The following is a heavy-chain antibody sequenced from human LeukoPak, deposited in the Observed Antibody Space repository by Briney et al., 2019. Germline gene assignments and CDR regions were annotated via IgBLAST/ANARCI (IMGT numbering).Heavy chain of an antibody. J-gene: IGHJ4*02. D-gene: IGHD3-22*01. CDR3: ASSHGYDSSRFDY. CDR2: IIPIFGTA. CDR1: GGTSSGYA. Sequence: SVKVSCKASGGTSSGYAISWVRQAPGQGLEWMGGIIPIFGTANYAQKFQGRVTITADESTRTAYLELSSLRSEDTAVYYCASSHGYDSSRFDYWGQGTLVTVSS. V-gene: IGHV1-69*13.